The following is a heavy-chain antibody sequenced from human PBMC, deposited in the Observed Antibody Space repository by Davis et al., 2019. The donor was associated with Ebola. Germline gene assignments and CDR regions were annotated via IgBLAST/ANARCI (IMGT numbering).Heavy chain of an antibody. V-gene: IGHV6-1*01. CDR1: GNSVSRSGTA. CDR2: TYYSSKWYT. CDR3: ARGWLRSAFDQ. Sequence: HSQTLSLTCAISGNSVSRSGTAWNWIRQSPSRGLEWLGRTYYSSKWYTDSTLSVKSRITISADTAKNQLSLHLDSVNPEDTAVYYCARGWLRSAFDQWGQGTLVTVSS. J-gene: IGHJ4*02. D-gene: IGHD5-12*01.